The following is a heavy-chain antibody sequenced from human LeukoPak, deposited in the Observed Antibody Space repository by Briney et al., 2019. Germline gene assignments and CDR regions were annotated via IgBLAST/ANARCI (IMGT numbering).Heavy chain of an antibody. D-gene: IGHD3-10*01. CDR3: ARDGGSGSPFDY. CDR2: IYYSGST. J-gene: IGHJ4*02. Sequence: SSETLSLTCTVSGGSISSSSYYWGWIRQPPGKGLEWIGSIYYSGSTYYNPSLKSRVTISVDTSKNQFSLKLSSVTAADTAVYYCARDGGSGSPFDYWGQGTLVTVSS. V-gene: IGHV4-39*07. CDR1: GGSISSSSYY.